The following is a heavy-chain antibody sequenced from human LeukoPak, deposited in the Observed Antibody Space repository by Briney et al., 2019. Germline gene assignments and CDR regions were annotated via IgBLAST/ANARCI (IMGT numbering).Heavy chain of an antibody. D-gene: IGHD3-22*01. J-gene: IGHJ5*02. CDR3: AKVSAPQDSSGQNWFDP. CDR1: GFTFSDYY. Sequence: GGSLRLSCAASGFTFSDYYMSWIRQAPGKGLEWVSYISSSSSYTNYADSVKGRFTISRDNSKNTLYLQLNSLRAEDTAVFYCAKVSAPQDSSGQNWFDPWGQGTLVTVSS. CDR2: ISSSSSYT. V-gene: IGHV3-11*05.